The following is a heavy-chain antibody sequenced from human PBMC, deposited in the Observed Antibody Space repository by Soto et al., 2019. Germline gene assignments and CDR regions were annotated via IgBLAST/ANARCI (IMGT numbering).Heavy chain of an antibody. CDR2: ISGSGGST. D-gene: IGHD3-22*01. V-gene: IGHV3-23*01. Sequence: GGSLRLSCAASGFTFSSYAMSWVRQAPGKGLEWVSAISGSGGSTYYADSVKGRFTISRDNSKNTLYLQMNSLRAEDTAVYYCAKADSPFTYYYDSSGYWSDYWGQGTLVTVSS. CDR1: GFTFSSYA. J-gene: IGHJ4*02. CDR3: AKADSPFTYYYDSSGYWSDY.